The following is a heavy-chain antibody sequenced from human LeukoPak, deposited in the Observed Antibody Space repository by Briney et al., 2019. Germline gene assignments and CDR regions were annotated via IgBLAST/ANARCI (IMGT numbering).Heavy chain of an antibody. V-gene: IGHV3-48*03. CDR3: AELGITMSGGV. D-gene: IGHD3-10*02. CDR1: GFTLSSNY. Sequence: QTGGSLRLSCAASGFTLSSNYMSWVRQAPGKGLEWVSYISSSGSNIYYADCVKGRFTISRDNAKNSLYLQMNSLRAEDTAVYYGAELGITMSGGVWGKGTTVTISS. J-gene: IGHJ6*04. CDR2: ISSSGSNI.